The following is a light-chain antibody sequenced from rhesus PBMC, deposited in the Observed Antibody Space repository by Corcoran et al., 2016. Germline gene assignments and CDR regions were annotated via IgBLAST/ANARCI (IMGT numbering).Light chain of an antibody. V-gene: IGKV1-44*01. CDR2: AAS. J-gene: IGKJ1*01. Sequence: DIQMTQSPSSLSASVGDRVTITCRASQTISSYLAWYQQKPGKVPKLLIYAASSLECGVPSRFSGSGSGTELPLTISSLQPEDFATYYCQQHNSHPRTFGQGTKVEIK. CDR1: QTISSY. CDR3: QQHNSHPRT.